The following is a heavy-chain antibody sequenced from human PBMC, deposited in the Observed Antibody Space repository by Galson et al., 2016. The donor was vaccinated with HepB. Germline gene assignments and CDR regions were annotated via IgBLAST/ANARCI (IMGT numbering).Heavy chain of an antibody. J-gene: IGHJ5*01. Sequence: SVKVSCKASGYTFTGYYIHWVRQAPGQGLEWMGWINPNTGHTHYAQKFQGRVTMTRDTSITSAYMELTRLRSDDTAVYYWASGAPIFVDRLLAIKWFDSWGQGTLVTVSS. V-gene: IGHV1-2*02. D-gene: IGHD2-8*02. CDR2: INPNTGHT. CDR1: GYTFTGYY. CDR3: ASGAPIFVDRLLAIKWFDS.